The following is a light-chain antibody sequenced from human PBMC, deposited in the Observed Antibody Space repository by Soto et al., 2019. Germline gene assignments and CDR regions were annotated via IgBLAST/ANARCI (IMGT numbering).Light chain of an antibody. V-gene: IGKV3-11*01. CDR2: EAS. CDR3: QARCNWPRT. CDR1: QSVSRY. Sequence: EIVLTESPATLSLSPGDTATLSCRASQSVSRYLAWYQKKPGQAPSLLIYEASNRATGIPARFSGCGSGTDFTLTNGSLEPEYVAVAYCQARCNWPRTFGQGTKVEIK. J-gene: IGKJ2*01.